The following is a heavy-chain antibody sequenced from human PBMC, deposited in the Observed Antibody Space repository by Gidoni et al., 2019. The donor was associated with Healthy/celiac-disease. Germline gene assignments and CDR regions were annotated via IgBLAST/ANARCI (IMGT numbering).Heavy chain of an antibody. CDR3: AGGGYSNYYYGMDV. J-gene: IGHJ6*02. CDR1: GFTFSSYS. D-gene: IGHD4-4*01. CDR2: ISSSSSYI. V-gene: IGHV3-21*01. Sequence: EVQLVESGGGLVQPGGSLRLSCAASGFTFSSYSMNWVRQAPGKGLEWVSSISSSSSYIYYADSVKGRFTISRDNAKNSLYLQMNSLRAEDTAVYYCAGGGYSNYYYGMDVWGQGTTVTVSS.